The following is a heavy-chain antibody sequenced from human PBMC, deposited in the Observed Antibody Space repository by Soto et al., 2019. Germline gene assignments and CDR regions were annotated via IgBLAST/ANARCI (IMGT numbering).Heavy chain of an antibody. CDR1: GFTLSSFG. J-gene: IGHJ6*03. CDR3: SRAVASERGYYQYQYFYMDV. V-gene: IGHV3-48*01. D-gene: IGHD2-2*01. Sequence: EVQLVESGGVLVQPGGSLRLSCAASGFTLSSFGMNWVRQAPGKGLEWVSYVSSGSSVIYYAESVGGRFTISEDNAKNSLYLEMNSLRAEDTAVYYCSRAVASERGYYQYQYFYMDVWGRGTTVTVSS. CDR2: VSSGSSVI.